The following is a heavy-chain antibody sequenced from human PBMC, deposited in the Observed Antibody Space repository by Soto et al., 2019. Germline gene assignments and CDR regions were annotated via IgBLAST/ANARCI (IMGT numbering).Heavy chain of an antibody. CDR2: ISSSSSTI. J-gene: IGHJ5*02. CDR1: GLTFSSYS. D-gene: IGHD6-13*01. V-gene: IGHV3-48*02. CDR3: AREGTRSWLNWFDP. Sequence: GSLRLSCAASGLTFSSYSMNWVRQAPGKGLEWVSYISSSSSTIYYADSVKGRFTISRDNAKNSLYLQMNSLRDEDTAVYYCAREGTRSWLNWFDPWGQGTLVTVSS.